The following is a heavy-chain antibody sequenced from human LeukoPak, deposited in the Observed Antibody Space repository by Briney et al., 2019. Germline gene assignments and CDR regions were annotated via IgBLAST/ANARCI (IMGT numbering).Heavy chain of an antibody. D-gene: IGHD2-15*01. CDR3: ARGLQGYCSGGSCYEEKYYFDY. J-gene: IGHJ4*02. CDR2: FDPEDGET. Sequence: ASVKVSCKVSGYTLTELSMHWVRQAPGKGLEWMGGFDPEDGETIYAQKFQGRVTITADESTSTAYMELSSLRSEDTAVYYCARGLQGYCSGGSCYEEKYYFDYWGQGTLVTVSS. CDR1: GYTLTELS. V-gene: IGHV1-24*01.